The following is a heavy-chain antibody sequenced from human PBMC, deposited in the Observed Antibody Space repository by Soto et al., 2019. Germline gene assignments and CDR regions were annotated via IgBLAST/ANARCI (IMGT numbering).Heavy chain of an antibody. Sequence: SETLSLTCTVSGASISYGCFTLSWIRQSPGRGLEGIGYISHLENTYFHPSFKSRLTMSIDRTRNQFSLKLSSVTAADMAVYYSARGGGSDSCAYWVQGVLVNVSS. CDR1: GASISYGCFT. V-gene: IGHV4-30-2*06. J-gene: IGHJ4*02. CDR3: ARGGGSDSCAY. CDR2: ISHLENT. D-gene: IGHD2-15*01.